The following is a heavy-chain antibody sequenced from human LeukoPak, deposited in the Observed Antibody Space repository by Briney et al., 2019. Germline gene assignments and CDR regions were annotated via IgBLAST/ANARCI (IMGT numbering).Heavy chain of an antibody. J-gene: IGHJ6*02. Sequence: GGSLRLSCAASGFTVSSNYMSWVRQAPGKGLEWVSVIYSGGSTYYADSVKGRFTISRDNSKNTLYLQMNSLRAEDTAVYYCARNQDGGSYPWAHYYYGMDVWGQGTTVTVSS. V-gene: IGHV3-53*01. D-gene: IGHD1-26*01. CDR2: IYSGGST. CDR1: GFTVSSNY. CDR3: ARNQDGGSYPWAHYYYGMDV.